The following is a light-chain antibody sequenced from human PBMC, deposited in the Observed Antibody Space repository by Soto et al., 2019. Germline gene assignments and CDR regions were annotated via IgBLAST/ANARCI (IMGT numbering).Light chain of an antibody. J-gene: IGKJ1*01. CDR1: QSVSSN. CDR3: QQYNNWWT. Sequence: EIVMTQSPATLSVSPGERATLSCRASQSVSSNLAWYQQKPGQVPRLLIYGASTRATGIPARFSGSGSGTELTLTISSLQSEDFAVYHCQQYNNWWTFGQGTKVEIK. CDR2: GAS. V-gene: IGKV3-15*01.